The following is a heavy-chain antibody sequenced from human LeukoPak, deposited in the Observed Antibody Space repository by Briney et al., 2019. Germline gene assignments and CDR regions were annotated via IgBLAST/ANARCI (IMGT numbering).Heavy chain of an antibody. D-gene: IGHD2-15*01. CDR2: INHSGST. CDR3: ARSGMGLPLDY. J-gene: IGHJ4*02. Sequence: SETLSLTCAVYGGSFSGYYWSWIRQPPGKGLEWIGEINHSGSTNYNPSPKSRVTISVDTSKNQFSLKLSSVTAADTAVYYCARSGMGLPLDYWGQGTLVTVSS. CDR1: GGSFSGYY. V-gene: IGHV4-34*01.